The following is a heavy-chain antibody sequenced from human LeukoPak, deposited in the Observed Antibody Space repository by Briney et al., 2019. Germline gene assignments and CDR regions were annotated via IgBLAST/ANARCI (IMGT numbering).Heavy chain of an antibody. V-gene: IGHV3-48*04. J-gene: IGHJ4*02. D-gene: IGHD3-3*01. CDR3: ARRQRGDFWSGYDY. Sequence: GGSLRLSCAASGFTFSNYGMHWIRQAPGKGLEWVSYISSSGSTIYYAGSVKGRFTISRDNAKNSLYLQMNSLRAEDTAVYYCARRQRGDFWSGYDYWGQGTLVTVSS. CDR2: ISSSGSTI. CDR1: GFTFSNYG.